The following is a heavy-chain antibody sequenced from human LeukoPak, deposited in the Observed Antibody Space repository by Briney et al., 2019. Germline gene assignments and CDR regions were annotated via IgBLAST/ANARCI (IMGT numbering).Heavy chain of an antibody. CDR1: GFTFSSYE. D-gene: IGHD3-22*01. Sequence: PGGSLRLSCAASGFTFSSYEMNWVRQAPGKGLEWVSYISSSGSTIYYAVSVKGRFTISRDNAKSSLYLQMNSLRAEDTAVYYCARVRAYYYDSSGYLDAFDIWGQGTMVTVSS. J-gene: IGHJ3*02. CDR2: ISSSGSTI. V-gene: IGHV3-48*03. CDR3: ARVRAYYYDSSGYLDAFDI.